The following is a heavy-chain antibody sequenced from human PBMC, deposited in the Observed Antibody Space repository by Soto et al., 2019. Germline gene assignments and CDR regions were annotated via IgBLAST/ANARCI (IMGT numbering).Heavy chain of an antibody. Sequence: PSETLSLTCTVSGGSISSYFWSWIRQPPGKGLEWIGSISYSGNTNYNPSLKSRVTISVDTSKNQFSLKLTSVTAADAAVYYCARSALGYCGDGSCFPYYFDYWGQGTLVTISS. V-gene: IGHV4-59*01. CDR2: ISYSGNT. D-gene: IGHD2-15*01. J-gene: IGHJ4*02. CDR3: ARSALGYCGDGSCFPYYFDY. CDR1: GGSISSYF.